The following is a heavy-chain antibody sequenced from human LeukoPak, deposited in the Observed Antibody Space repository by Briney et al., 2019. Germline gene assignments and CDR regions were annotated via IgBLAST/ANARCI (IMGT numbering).Heavy chain of an antibody. D-gene: IGHD1-26*01. V-gene: IGHV4-34*01. J-gene: IGHJ4*02. CDR3: ARLGGGSFGIDY. CDR1: GGSFSGYY. Sequence: SSETLSLTCAVYGGSFSGYYWSWIRQPPGKGLEWIGEINHSGSTNYNPSLKSRVTISVDTSKNQFSLKLSSVTAADTAVYYCARLGGGSFGIDYWGQGTLVTVSS. CDR2: INHSGST.